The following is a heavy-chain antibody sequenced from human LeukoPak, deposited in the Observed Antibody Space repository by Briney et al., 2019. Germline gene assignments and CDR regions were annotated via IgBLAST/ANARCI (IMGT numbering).Heavy chain of an antibody. CDR1: GFTFSAYY. V-gene: IGHV3-11*01. J-gene: IGHJ2*01. D-gene: IGHD6-13*01. Sequence: PGGSLRLSCAVSGFTFSAYYMTWIRQAPGKGLEWVSYISSSGYTTYYADSVKGRFTIPRDNAKNSLYLQMNSLRAEDTAVYYCARVGPAAAGRGYWYFDLWGRGTLVTVSS. CDR2: ISSSGYTT. CDR3: ARVGPAAAGRGYWYFDL.